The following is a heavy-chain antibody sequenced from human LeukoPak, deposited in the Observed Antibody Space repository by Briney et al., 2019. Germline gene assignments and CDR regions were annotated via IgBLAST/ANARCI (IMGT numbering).Heavy chain of an antibody. CDR3: ARDRGRNYYDSSGPVVPFDY. J-gene: IGHJ4*02. CDR2: IYYSGST. V-gene: IGHV4-59*01. CDR1: GGSISSYY. D-gene: IGHD3-22*01. Sequence: SETLSLTCTVSGGSISSYYWSWIRQPPGKGLEWIGYIYYSGSTNYNPSLKSRVTISVDTSKNQFSLKLSPVTAADTAVYYCARDRGRNYYDSSGPVVPFDYWGQGTLVTVSS.